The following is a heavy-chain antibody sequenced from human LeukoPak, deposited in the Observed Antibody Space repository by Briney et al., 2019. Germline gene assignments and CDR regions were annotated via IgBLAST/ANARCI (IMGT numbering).Heavy chain of an antibody. Sequence: GGSLRLSCAASGFTFSSHYMNWVRQAPGKGLEWVANIKPDGSDKYYVDSVKGRFTISRDNAKNSLYLQMNSLRAEDTAVYYCARDFYYYDSSSSFVTWGQGTMVTVSS. D-gene: IGHD3-22*01. CDR1: GFTFSSHY. CDR2: IKPDGSDK. V-gene: IGHV3-7*01. CDR3: ARDFYYYDSSSSFVT. J-gene: IGHJ3*02.